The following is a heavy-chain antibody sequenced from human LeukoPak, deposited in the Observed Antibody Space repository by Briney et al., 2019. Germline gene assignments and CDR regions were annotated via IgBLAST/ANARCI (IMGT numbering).Heavy chain of an antibody. V-gene: IGHV1-18*01. CDR1: GYTFTSYG. CDR2: ISAYNGNT. CDR3: ARDSRCSSTSCYEGYFDL. Sequence: PRASVKVSCKASGYTFTSYGISWVRQAPGQGLEWMGWISAYNGNTNYAQKLQGRVTMTTDTSTSTAYMELRSLRSDDTAVYYCARDSRCSSTSCYEGYFDLWGRGTLVTVSS. D-gene: IGHD2-2*01. J-gene: IGHJ2*01.